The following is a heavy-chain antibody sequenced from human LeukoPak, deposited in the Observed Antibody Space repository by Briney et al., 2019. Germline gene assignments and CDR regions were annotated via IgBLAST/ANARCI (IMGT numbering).Heavy chain of an antibody. V-gene: IGHV4-39*07. CDR2: INHSGST. D-gene: IGHD1-20*01. CDR1: GNSISSGDYY. J-gene: IGHJ6*03. CDR3: ARGRTLPSITGTSHDHYYYMDV. Sequence: SETLSLTCTVSGNSISSGDYYWSWIRQPPGKGLEWIGEINHSGSTNYNPSLKSRVTISVDTSKNQFSLKLSSVTAADTAVYYCARGRTLPSITGTSHDHYYYMDVWGKGTTVTVSS.